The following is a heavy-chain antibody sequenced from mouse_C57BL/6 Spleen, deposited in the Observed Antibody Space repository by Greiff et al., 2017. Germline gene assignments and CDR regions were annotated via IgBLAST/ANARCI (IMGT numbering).Heavy chain of an antibody. V-gene: IGHV1-74*01. CDR2: IHPSDSDT. D-gene: IGHD2-2*01. Sequence: QVQLQQPGAELVKPGASVKVSCKASGYTFTSFWMHWVKQRPGQGLEWIGRIHPSDSDTNHNQKFKGKATLTVDKSSSTAYMQLSSLTSEDSAVYYCAIGRDSDYVYDGFDYWGQGTTLTVSS. CDR3: AIGRDSDYVYDGFDY. J-gene: IGHJ2*01. CDR1: GYTFTSFW.